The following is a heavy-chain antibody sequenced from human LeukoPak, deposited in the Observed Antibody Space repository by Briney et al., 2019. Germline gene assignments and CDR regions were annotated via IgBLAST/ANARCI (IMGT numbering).Heavy chain of an antibody. CDR2: IYYSGST. CDR1: GGSISSYY. J-gene: IGHJ3*02. D-gene: IGHD3-22*01. V-gene: IGHV4-59*12. Sequence: SETLSLTCTVSGGSISSYYWSWIRQPPGKGLEWIGYIYYSGSTNYNPSLKSRVTISVDTSKNQFSLKLSSVTAADTAVYYCARSPNSLTYYYDTTLSFDIWGQGTMVTVSS. CDR3: ARSPNSLTYYYDTTLSFDI.